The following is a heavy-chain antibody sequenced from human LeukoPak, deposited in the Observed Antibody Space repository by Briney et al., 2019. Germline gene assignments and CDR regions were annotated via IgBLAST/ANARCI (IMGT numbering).Heavy chain of an antibody. CDR3: ARDSDGYFDY. J-gene: IGHJ4*02. CDR2: ISSNGGST. Sequence: GGSLRLSCAASGFTFSSYAMHWVRQAPGKGLEYVSAISSNGGSTYYANSVKGRFTISRDNSKNTLYLQMGSLRAEDTAVYYCARDSDGYFDYWGQGTLVTVSS. CDR1: GFTFSSYA. V-gene: IGHV3-64*01. D-gene: IGHD3-10*01.